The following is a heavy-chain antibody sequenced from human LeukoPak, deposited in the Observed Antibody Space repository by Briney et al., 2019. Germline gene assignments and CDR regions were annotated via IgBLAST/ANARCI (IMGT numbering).Heavy chain of an antibody. J-gene: IGHJ3*02. CDR2: ISSSSSTI. CDR3: YIYYYDSSGYSLGAFDI. Sequence: AGGSLRLSCAASGFAFSDYYTNWIRQAPGKGLEWVSYISSSSSTIYYADSVKGRFTISRDNAKNSLYLQMNSLRAEDTAVYYSYIYYYDSSGYSLGAFDIWGQGTMVTVSS. V-gene: IGHV3-11*01. CDR1: GFAFSDYY. D-gene: IGHD3-22*01.